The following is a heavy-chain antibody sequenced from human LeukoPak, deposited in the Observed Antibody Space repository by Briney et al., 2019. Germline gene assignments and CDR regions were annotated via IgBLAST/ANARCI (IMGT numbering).Heavy chain of an antibody. Sequence: PGGSLRLSCAASGFTFSSYAMSWVRQAPGKGLEWVSAISGNGGYTYYADSVKGRFTISRDNSKNSLYLQMNSLRAEDTAVYYCARLRWGDFDYWGQGTLVTVSS. V-gene: IGHV3-23*01. D-gene: IGHD3-16*01. CDR3: ARLRWGDFDY. J-gene: IGHJ4*02. CDR1: GFTFSSYA. CDR2: ISGNGGYT.